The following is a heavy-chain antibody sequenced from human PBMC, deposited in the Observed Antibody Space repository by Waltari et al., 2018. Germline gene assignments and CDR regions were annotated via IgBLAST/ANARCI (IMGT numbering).Heavy chain of an antibody. CDR2: IKCQDDN. D-gene: IGHD1-26*01. J-gene: IGHJ3*02. CDR1: GFSLSTSGVG. V-gene: IGHV2-5*01. Sequence: QITLKESGPTLVKPTQTLTLTCTFSGFSLSTSGVGVGWIRQPPGKALEWLAVIKCQDDNRYSPSLKSRLTITKDTSKNPVVLTMTNMDPVHTATYYCAHRLYYLHAFDIWGQGTMVTVSS. CDR3: AHRLYYLHAFDI.